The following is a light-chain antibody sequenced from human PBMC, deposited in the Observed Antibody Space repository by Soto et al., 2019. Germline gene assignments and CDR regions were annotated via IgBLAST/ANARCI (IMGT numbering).Light chain of an antibody. J-gene: IGLJ3*02. V-gene: IGLV1-40*01. CDR2: DNI. CDR1: SSNIGAGYD. CDR3: QSYDNSLSAWM. Sequence: QAVVTQPPSVSGAPGQRVTISCTGSSSNIGAGYDVHWYQHLPGTAPKLLIYDNINRPSGVPDRFSGSKSGTSASLAITGLQAEDEADYYCQSYDNSLSAWMFGGGTKLTVL.